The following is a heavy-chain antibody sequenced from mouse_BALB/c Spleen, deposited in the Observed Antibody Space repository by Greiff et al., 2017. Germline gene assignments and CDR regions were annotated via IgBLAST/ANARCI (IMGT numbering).Heavy chain of an antibody. V-gene: IGHV1-7*01. CDR2: INPSTGYT. Sequence: QVQLQQSGAELAKPGASVKMSCKASGYTFTSYWMHWVKQRPGQGLEWIGYINPSTGYTEYNQKFKDKATLTADKSSSTAYMQLSSLTSEDSAVYYCARGGLTGNEDFDYWGQGTTLTVSS. J-gene: IGHJ2*01. CDR1: GYTFTSYW. CDR3: ARGGLTGNEDFDY. D-gene: IGHD4-1*01.